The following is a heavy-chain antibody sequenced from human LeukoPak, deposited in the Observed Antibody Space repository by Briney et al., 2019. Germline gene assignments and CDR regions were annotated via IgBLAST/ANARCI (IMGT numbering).Heavy chain of an antibody. CDR1: GFTFDDYA. CDR3: AKDIVVGATTDAFDI. V-gene: IGHV3-9*01. D-gene: IGHD1-26*01. Sequence: GGSLRLSCAASGFTFDDYAMHWVRQAPGKGLEWVSGISWNSGSIGYADSVKGRFTISRDNAKNSLYLQMNSLRAEDTALYYCAKDIVVGATTDAFDIWGQGTMVTVSS. CDR2: ISWNSGSI. J-gene: IGHJ3*02.